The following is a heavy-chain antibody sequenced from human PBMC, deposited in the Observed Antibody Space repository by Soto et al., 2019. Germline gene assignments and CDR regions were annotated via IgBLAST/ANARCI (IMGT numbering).Heavy chain of an antibody. CDR2: IIPIFGTA. J-gene: IGHJ6*02. CDR3: ARDLHPARLEWLLGGYYYYYGMDV. CDR1: GGTFSSYA. Sequence: ASVKVSCKASGGTFSSYAISWVRQAPGQGLEWMGGIIPIFGTANYAQKFQGRVTITADESTSTAYMKLSSLRSEDTAVYYCARDLHPARLEWLLGGYYYYYGMDVWGQGTTVTVSS. D-gene: IGHD3-3*01. V-gene: IGHV1-69*13.